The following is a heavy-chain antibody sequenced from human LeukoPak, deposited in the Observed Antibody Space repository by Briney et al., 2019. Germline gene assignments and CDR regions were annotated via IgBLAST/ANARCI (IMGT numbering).Heavy chain of an antibody. CDR3: SHRRHSSSWYDY. J-gene: IGHJ4*02. V-gene: IGHV2-5*01. D-gene: IGHD6-13*01. Sequence: SGPTLVNPTQTLTLTCTFSGLSLSTSAEGVGWIRQPPGKALEWLALIYCTDDKRYRPSLKNRLTITKDTSKNQVVLTMTNIDPVDTATYYCSHRRHSSSWYDYWGQGTLVTVSS. CDR1: GLSLSTSAEG. CDR2: IYCTDDK.